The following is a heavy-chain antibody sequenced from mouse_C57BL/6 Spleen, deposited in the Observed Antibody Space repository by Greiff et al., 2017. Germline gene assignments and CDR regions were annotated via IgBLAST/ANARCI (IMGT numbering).Heavy chain of an antibody. V-gene: IGHV1-82*01. CDR1: GYAFSSSW. CDR2: IYPGDGDT. Sequence: VQLQESGPELVKPGASVKISCKASGYAFSSSWMNWVKQRPGKGLEWIGRIYPGDGDTNYNGKVKGKATLTADKSSSTAYMQLSSLTSEDSAVYFCARRGLHYFDYWGQGTTLTVSS. J-gene: IGHJ2*01. CDR3: ARRGLHYFDY.